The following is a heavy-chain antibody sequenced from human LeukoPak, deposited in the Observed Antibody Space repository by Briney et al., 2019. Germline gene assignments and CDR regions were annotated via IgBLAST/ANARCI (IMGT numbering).Heavy chain of an antibody. CDR1: GFTFSSYG. J-gene: IGHJ4*02. Sequence: GRSLRLSCAASGFTFSSYGMHWVRQAPGKGLERVAVIWYDGSNKYYADSVKGRFTISRDNSKNTLYLQMNSLRAEDTAVYYCAKDPGYCSGGSCPREFDYWGQGTLVTVSS. CDR3: AKDPGYCSGGSCPREFDY. D-gene: IGHD2-15*01. CDR2: IWYDGSNK. V-gene: IGHV3-33*06.